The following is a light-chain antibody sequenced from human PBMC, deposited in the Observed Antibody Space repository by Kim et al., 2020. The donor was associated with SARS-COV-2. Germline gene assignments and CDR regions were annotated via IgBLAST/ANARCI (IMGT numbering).Light chain of an antibody. CDR2: AAS. J-gene: IGKJ2*01. CDR3: QQSYGTPT. V-gene: IGKV1-39*01. Sequence: DIQMTQSPSSLSASIGDRVTITCRASQNIRSYLNWYQQKPGKAPNLLIYAASTLQSGVPSRFSGSGSGTDFTLTISSLQPEDFATYSCQQSYGTPTFGQGTKLEIK. CDR1: QNIRSY.